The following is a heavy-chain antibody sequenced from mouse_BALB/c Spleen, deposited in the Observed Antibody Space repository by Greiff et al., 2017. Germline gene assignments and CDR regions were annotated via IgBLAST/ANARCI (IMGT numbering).Heavy chain of an antibody. Sequence: EVKLMESGGGLVKPGGSLKLSCAASGFTFSSYAMSWVRQTPEKRLEWVASISSGGSTYYPDSVKGRFTISRDNARNILYLQMSSLRSEDTAMYYCAREGNWFFDYWGQGTTLTVSS. CDR2: ISSGGST. CDR1: GFTFSSYA. D-gene: IGHD4-1*01. J-gene: IGHJ2*01. V-gene: IGHV5-6-5*01. CDR3: AREGNWFFDY.